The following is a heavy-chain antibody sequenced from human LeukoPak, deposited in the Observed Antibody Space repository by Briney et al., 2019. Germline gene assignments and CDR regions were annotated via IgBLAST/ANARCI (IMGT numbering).Heavy chain of an antibody. J-gene: IGHJ6*02. CDR1: GYTFTSYP. Sequence: GASVKVSCKASGYTFTSYPISWVRQAPGQGLEWMGWISAYNGNTNYAQKLQGRVTMTTDTSTSTAYMELRSLRSDDTAVYYCARYLGGYTTYYYYGMDVWGQGTTVTVSS. CDR2: ISAYNGNT. D-gene: IGHD3-16*01. V-gene: IGHV1-18*01. CDR3: ARYLGGYTTYYYYGMDV.